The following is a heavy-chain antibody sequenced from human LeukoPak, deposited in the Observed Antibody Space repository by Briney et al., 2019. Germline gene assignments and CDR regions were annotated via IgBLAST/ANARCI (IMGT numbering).Heavy chain of an antibody. CDR2: IYYSGST. V-gene: IGHV4-39*07. D-gene: IGHD6-19*01. Sequence: PSETLSLTCTVSGGSLSSSSYYWGWLRQPPGTGLERIGSIYYSGSTYYNPSLKSRVTISVDTSKNQFSLKVSSVTAADTAVYYCARSGSGWYYFDYWGQGTLVTVSS. CDR1: GGSLSSSSYY. CDR3: ARSGSGWYYFDY. J-gene: IGHJ4*02.